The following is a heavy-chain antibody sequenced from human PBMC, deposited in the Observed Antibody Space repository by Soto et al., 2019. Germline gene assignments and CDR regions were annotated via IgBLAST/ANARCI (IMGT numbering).Heavy chain of an antibody. D-gene: IGHD3-16*01. CDR2: ISGSGGST. J-gene: IGHJ5*02. V-gene: IGHV3-23*01. CDR1: GFTFSSYA. CDR3: AKDPVGEGWFDP. Sequence: GSLRLSCAASGFTFSSYAMSWVHQAPGEGLGWVSAISGSGGSTYYADSVKGRFTISRDNSKNTLYLQMNSLRAEDTAVYYCAKDPVGEGWFDPWGQGTLVTVSS.